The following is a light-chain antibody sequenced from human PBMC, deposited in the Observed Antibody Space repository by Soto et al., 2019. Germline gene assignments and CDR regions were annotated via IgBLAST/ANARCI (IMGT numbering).Light chain of an antibody. V-gene: IGKV3-20*01. J-gene: IGKJ4*01. Sequence: EIVLTQSPGTLSLSPGERATLSCRASQTVSSNYLAWYQQKPGQAPRLLIYGASTRATGIPDRFSGSGYGTDFTLTISRLEPEDFAVYYCQQYARAVTFGGGNNVEI. CDR2: GAS. CDR1: QTVSSNY. CDR3: QQYARAVT.